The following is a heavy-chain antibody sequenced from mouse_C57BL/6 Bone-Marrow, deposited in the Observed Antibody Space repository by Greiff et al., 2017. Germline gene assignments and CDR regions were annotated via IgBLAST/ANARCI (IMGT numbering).Heavy chain of an antibody. J-gene: IGHJ2*01. CDR3: TRSLIYYGTNY. D-gene: IGHD1-1*01. Sequence: VQLQQPGAELVKPGASVKLSCTASGFNFKDYYIHWVKQRTEQGLEWIGRIDPEDGETKYAPKFQDKATITADTSSNTAYLQLSSLTSEDTAVYYCTRSLIYYGTNYWGQGTTLTVSS. CDR2: IDPEDGET. V-gene: IGHV14-2*01. CDR1: GFNFKDYY.